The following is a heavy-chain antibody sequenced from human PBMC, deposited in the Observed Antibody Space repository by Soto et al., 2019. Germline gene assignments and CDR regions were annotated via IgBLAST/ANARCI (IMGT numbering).Heavy chain of an antibody. V-gene: IGHV3-7*01. Sequence: GGSLRLSCAASGFTIGGAWMSWARQAPGKGLEWVAKIRQDGNEMYYVDAVRGRFTISRDNAKNSLYLQMNSLRVEDTAVYYCARILGDNGWGSGYFDYWGQGDLVTVSS. J-gene: IGHJ4*02. D-gene: IGHD4-17*01. CDR2: IRQDGNEM. CDR1: GFTIGGAW. CDR3: ARILGDNGWGSGYFDY.